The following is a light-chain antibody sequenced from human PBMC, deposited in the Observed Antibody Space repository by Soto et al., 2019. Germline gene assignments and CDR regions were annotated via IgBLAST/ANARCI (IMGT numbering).Light chain of an antibody. J-gene: IGLJ2*01. V-gene: IGLV3-21*02. CDR2: DDS. CDR1: NLGSKS. Sequence: SYELTQPPSVSVAPGQTARITCGGNNLGSKSVHWYQQKPGQAPVLVVYDDSDRPSGIPERFSGSNSGNTATLTISRVEAGDEADYYCQVWDSSSDHVVFGGGTQLTVL. CDR3: QVWDSSSDHVV.